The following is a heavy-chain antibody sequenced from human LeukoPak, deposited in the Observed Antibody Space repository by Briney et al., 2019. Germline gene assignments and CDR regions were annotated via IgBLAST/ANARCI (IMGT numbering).Heavy chain of an antibody. CDR1: GGTFSSYA. J-gene: IGHJ4*02. CDR3: ARAFQSLGGLSLPDY. CDR2: INTNTGNP. Sequence: GASVKVSCKASGGTFSSYAISWVRQAPGQGLEWMGWINTNTGNPTYAQGFTGRFVFSLDTSVSATYLQISSLKAEDTAVYYCARAFQSLGGLSLPDYWGQGTLVTVSS. D-gene: IGHD3-16*02. V-gene: IGHV7-4-1*02.